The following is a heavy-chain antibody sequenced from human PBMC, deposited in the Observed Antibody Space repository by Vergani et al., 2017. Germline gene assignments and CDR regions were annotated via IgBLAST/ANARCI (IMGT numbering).Heavy chain of an antibody. CDR3: ARDRRGQPRDSGYDYLIDY. V-gene: IGHV4-61*02. CDR1: GGSISSGSYY. D-gene: IGHD5-12*01. J-gene: IGHJ4*02. CDR2: IYTSGST. Sequence: QVQLQESGPGLVKPSQTLSLTCTVSGGSISSGSYYWSWIRQPAGKGLEWMGRIYTSGSTNYNPSLKTRVTIPVDTSKNQFSLKLSSVTAADTAVHYCARDRRGQPRDSGYDYLIDYWGQGTLVTVSS.